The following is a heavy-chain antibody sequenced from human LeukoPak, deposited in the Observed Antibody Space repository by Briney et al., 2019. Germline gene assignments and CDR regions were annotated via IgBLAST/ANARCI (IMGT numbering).Heavy chain of an antibody. CDR2: IGHSGRV. Sequence: PSETLSLTCAVYGESFSGYYSGWTRHPPGKGLEWIGEIGHSGRVTYNPTLKNRLTISVDTSKNQFSLNLKSVTAADTAVYYCAGAEGDYPVHWGRGTLVTVSS. D-gene: IGHD4-17*01. CDR3: AGAEGDYPVH. V-gene: IGHV4-34*01. CDR1: GESFSGYY. J-gene: IGHJ4*02.